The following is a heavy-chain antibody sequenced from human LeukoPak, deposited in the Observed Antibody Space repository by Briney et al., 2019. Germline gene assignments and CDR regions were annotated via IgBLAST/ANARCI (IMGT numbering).Heavy chain of an antibody. V-gene: IGHV5-10-1*01. Sequence: NPGGSLRLSCKGSGYSFTSYWISWVRQMPGKGLEWMGRIDPSDSYTNYSPSFQGHVTISADKSISTAYLQWSSLKASDTAMYYCARHHSYGFYYGMDVWGQGTTVTVSS. J-gene: IGHJ6*02. CDR3: ARHHSYGFYYGMDV. CDR2: IDPSDSYT. CDR1: GYSFTSYW. D-gene: IGHD5-18*01.